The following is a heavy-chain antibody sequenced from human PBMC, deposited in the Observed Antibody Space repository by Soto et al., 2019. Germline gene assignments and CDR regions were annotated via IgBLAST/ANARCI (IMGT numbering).Heavy chain of an antibody. CDR2: ISGRGGNT. Sequence: EVQLLESGGGLVQPGGSLRLSCAASGFTFSSYAMSWVRQAPGKGLEWVSVISGRGGNTYYADSVKGRFTISRDNSKNTLYLQMNSLRAEDTAVYYCAKEGSSRGGAFDIWGQGTMVTVSS. V-gene: IGHV3-23*01. CDR1: GFTFSSYA. J-gene: IGHJ3*02. CDR3: AKEGSSRGGAFDI. D-gene: IGHD6-13*01.